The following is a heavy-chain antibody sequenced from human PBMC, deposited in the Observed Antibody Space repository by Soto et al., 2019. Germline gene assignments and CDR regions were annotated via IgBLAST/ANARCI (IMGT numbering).Heavy chain of an antibody. Sequence: GSSVKVSCKASGYTFTSYYMHWVRQAPGQGLEWMGIINPSGGSTSYAQKFQGRVTMTRDTSTSTVYMELSSLRSEDTAVYYCARVTHSGGNSPQFYYDYWGQGTLVTVSA. CDR2: INPSGGST. D-gene: IGHD2-15*01. CDR3: ARVTHSGGNSPQFYYDY. V-gene: IGHV1-46*01. CDR1: GYTFTSYY. J-gene: IGHJ4*02.